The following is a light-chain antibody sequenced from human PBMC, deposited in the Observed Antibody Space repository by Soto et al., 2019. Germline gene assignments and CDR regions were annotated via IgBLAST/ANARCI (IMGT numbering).Light chain of an antibody. J-gene: IGLJ7*01. CDR2: EDN. CDR1: SGSIASNY. CDR3: QSYDSSNPSV. V-gene: IGLV6-57*04. Sequence: NFMLTQPHSGSESPGKTVTISCTSSSGSIASNYVQWDQQRPGSAPTTVIYEDNQRHSGVPDRFSGSIDSSSNSASLTLSGLKTEDEADYYCQSYDSSNPSVFGGGTQMAV.